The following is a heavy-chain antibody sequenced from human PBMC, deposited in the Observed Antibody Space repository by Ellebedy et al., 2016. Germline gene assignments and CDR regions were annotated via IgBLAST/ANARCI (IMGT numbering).Heavy chain of an antibody. V-gene: IGHV3-11*01. Sequence: GESLKISCAASGFTFTDYYMSWIRQAPGKGLEWVSYISSSGSTIYSADSLKGRFTISRDNAKNSLYLQMNSLRAEDTAVYYCARPRGYSYGGFDYWGQGTLVTVSS. CDR3: ARPRGYSYGGFDY. CDR2: ISSSGSTI. J-gene: IGHJ4*02. CDR1: GFTFTDYY. D-gene: IGHD5-18*01.